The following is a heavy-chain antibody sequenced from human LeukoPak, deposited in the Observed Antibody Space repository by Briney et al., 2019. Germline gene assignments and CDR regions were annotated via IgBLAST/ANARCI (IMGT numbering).Heavy chain of an antibody. Sequence: SGGSLRLSCAASGFTFSSYSMNWVRQAPGKGLEWVSSISSSSSYIYYADSVKGRFTISRDNAKNSLYLQMNSLRAEDTAVYYCARARRLGDYNDALDIWGQGTMVTVSS. CDR3: ARARRLGDYNDALDI. CDR1: GFTFSSYS. V-gene: IGHV3-21*01. J-gene: IGHJ3*02. CDR2: ISSSSSYI. D-gene: IGHD4-17*01.